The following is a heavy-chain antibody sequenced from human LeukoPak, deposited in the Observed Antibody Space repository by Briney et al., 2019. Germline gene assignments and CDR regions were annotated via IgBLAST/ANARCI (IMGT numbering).Heavy chain of an antibody. CDR3: AKRTTYYYDSSGYYYFDY. V-gene: IGHV3-23*01. D-gene: IGHD3-22*01. Sequence: GGSLRLSCAASGFTFSSYAMSWVRQAPGKGLEWASAISGSGGSTYYADSVKGRFTISRDNSKNTLYLQMSSLRAEDTAVYYCAKRTTYYYDSSGYYYFDYWGQGTLVTVSS. CDR1: GFTFSSYA. J-gene: IGHJ4*02. CDR2: ISGSGGST.